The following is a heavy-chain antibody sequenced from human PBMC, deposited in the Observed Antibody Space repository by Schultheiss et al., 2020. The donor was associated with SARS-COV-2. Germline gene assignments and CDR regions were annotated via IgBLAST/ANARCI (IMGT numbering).Heavy chain of an antibody. V-gene: IGHV3-23*01. D-gene: IGHD4-23*01. J-gene: IGHJ4*02. CDR1: GFTFSNYG. Sequence: GGSLRLSCAASGFTFSNYGVHWVRQAPGKGLEWVSAISGSGGSTYYADSVKGRFTISRDNSKNTLYLQMNSLRAEDTAVYYCARDMRGRYGGILHGFDYWGQGTLVTVSS. CDR2: ISGSGGST. CDR3: ARDMRGRYGGILHGFDY.